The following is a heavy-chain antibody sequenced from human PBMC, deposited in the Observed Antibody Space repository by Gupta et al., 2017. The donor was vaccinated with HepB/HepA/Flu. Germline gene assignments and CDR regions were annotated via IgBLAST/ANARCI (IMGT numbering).Heavy chain of an antibody. CDR3: ARGRRNIVVVPAAYYMDV. V-gene: IGHV4-34*01. CDR2: INHSGST. D-gene: IGHD2-2*01. J-gene: IGHJ6*03. Sequence: QVQLQQWGAGLLKPSETLSLTCAVYGGSFSGYYWSWIRQPPGKGLEWIGEINHSGSTNYNPSLKSRVTISVDTSKNQFSLKLSSVTAAYTAVYYCARGRRNIVVVPAAYYMDVWGKGTTVTVSS. CDR1: GGSFSGYY.